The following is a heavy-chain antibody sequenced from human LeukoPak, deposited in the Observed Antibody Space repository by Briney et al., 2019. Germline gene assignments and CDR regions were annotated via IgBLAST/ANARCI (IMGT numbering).Heavy chain of an antibody. V-gene: IGHV1-2*02. CDR1: GYTFTDYY. Sequence: ASVKVSCKTSGYTFTDYYIHWVRQAPGQGLEWMRWINPTTGDTNYPQKFQGRVTMTRDTSISTAYMELSRLRSGDTAVYYCARDNYYDSGSYSWFDPWGQGTLVTVSS. J-gene: IGHJ5*02. D-gene: IGHD3-10*01. CDR2: INPTTGDT. CDR3: ARDNYYDSGSYSWFDP.